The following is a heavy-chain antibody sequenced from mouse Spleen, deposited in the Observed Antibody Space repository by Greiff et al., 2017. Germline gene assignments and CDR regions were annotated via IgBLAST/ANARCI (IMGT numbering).Heavy chain of an antibody. D-gene: IGHD2-4*01. CDR1: GYSFTDYN. CDR2: INPNYGTT. J-gene: IGHJ3*01. Sequence: EVQLVESGPELVKPGASVKISCKASGYSFTDYNMNWVKQSNGKSLEWIGVINPNYGTTSYNQKFKGKATLTVDQSSSTAYMQLNSLTSEDSAVYYCARLGDYDYAWFAYWGQGTLVTVSA. CDR3: ARLGDYDYAWFAY. V-gene: IGHV1-39*01.